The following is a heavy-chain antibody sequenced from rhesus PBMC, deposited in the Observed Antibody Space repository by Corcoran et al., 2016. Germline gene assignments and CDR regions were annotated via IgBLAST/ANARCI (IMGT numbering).Heavy chain of an antibody. Sequence: QLQLQESGPGLVKPSETLSLTCAVSGGSISSSNWWSGIRQSPGKGLEWIGYIYGGRESTTTNPSLKSRVTISTDTSKNQFSLKLSSVTAADTAVYYCARRLATVTLSYFDYWGQGVLVTVSS. CDR2: IYGGREST. D-gene: IGHD5-36*02. CDR3: ARRLATVTLSYFDY. V-gene: IGHV4-93*02. CDR1: GGSISSSNW. J-gene: IGHJ4*01.